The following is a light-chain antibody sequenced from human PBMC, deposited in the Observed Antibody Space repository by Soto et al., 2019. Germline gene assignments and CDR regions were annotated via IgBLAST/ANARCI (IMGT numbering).Light chain of an antibody. V-gene: IGLV2-11*01. CDR3: CAYTGSYSYV. J-gene: IGLJ1*01. CDR1: SSDVGGYSY. CDR2: DVT. Sequence: QSVLTQPHSVSGSPGQSVTISCTGTSSDVGGYSYVSWYQQHPGKAPQLIIYDVTERPSGVPDRFSGSKSGNTASLTISGLQAEDEADCYCCAYTGSYSYVFGIGTKLTVL.